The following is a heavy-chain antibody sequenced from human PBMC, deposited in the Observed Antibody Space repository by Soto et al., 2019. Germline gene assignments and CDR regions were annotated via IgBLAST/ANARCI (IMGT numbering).Heavy chain of an antibody. J-gene: IGHJ6*02. V-gene: IGHV5-10-1*01. CDR1: GYTFSNHW. CDR2: IDPSDSYI. Sequence: GESLKISCKVSGYTFSNHWITWVRQMPGKGLEWMGRIDPSDSYIKYSPSFQGHVTISADKSISTAYLQWSSLKASDTAMYYCARLRELELPLVDYYTMDVWGQGTTVTVSS. CDR3: ARLRELELPLVDYYTMDV. D-gene: IGHD1-7*01.